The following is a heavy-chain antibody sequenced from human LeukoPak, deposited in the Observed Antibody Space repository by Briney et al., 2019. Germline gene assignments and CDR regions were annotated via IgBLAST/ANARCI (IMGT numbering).Heavy chain of an antibody. J-gene: IGHJ3*02. V-gene: IGHV3-21*01. D-gene: IGHD3-22*01. CDR1: GFTFSSYS. Sequence: PGGSLRLSCAASGFTFSSYSMNWVRQAPGKGLEWVSSISSSSSYIYYADSVKGRFTISRDNAKNSLYLQMNSLRAEDTAVYYCARDRYYYDSSGYYYVDAFDIWGQGTMVTVSS. CDR3: ARDRYYYDSSGYYYVDAFDI. CDR2: ISSSSSYI.